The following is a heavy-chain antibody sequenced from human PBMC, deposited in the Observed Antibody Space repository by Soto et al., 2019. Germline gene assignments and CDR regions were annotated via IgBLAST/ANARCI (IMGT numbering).Heavy chain of an antibody. D-gene: IGHD6-19*01. CDR1: GFTFSSYG. Sequence: QTGGSLRLSCAASGFTFSSYGMHWVRQAPGKGLEWVAVISYDGSNKYYADSVKGRFTISRDNSKNTLYLQMNSLRAEDTAVYYCATDSSGCLDYWGQGTLVTVSS. CDR3: ATDSSGCLDY. J-gene: IGHJ4*02. V-gene: IGHV3-30*03. CDR2: ISYDGSNK.